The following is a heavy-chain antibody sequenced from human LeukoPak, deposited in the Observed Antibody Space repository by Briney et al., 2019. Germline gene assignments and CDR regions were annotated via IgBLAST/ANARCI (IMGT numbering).Heavy chain of an antibody. CDR3: ARDLNSVVVVAAADCFDY. V-gene: IGHV3-33*01. J-gene: IGHJ4*02. CDR2: IWYDGSNK. Sequence: GRSLRLSCAASGFTFSSYGMHWVRQAPGKGLEWVAVIWYDGSNKYYADSVKGRFTISRDNSKNTLYLQMNSLRAEDTAVYYCARDLNSVVVVAAADCFDYWGQGTLVTVSS. D-gene: IGHD2-15*01. CDR1: GFTFSSYG.